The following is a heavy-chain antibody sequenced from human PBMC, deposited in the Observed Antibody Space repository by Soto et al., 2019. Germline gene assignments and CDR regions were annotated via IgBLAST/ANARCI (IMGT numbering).Heavy chain of an antibody. CDR3: ARAPVMVRGVIDWFDP. V-gene: IGHV4-30-4*01. J-gene: IGHJ5*02. CDR2: IYYSGST. CDR1: GGSISSGDYY. Sequence: SETLSLTCTVSGGSISSGDYYWSWIRQPPGKGLEWIGYIYYSGSTYYNPSLKSRVTISVDTSKNQFSLKLSSVTAADTAVYYCARAPVMVRGVIDWFDPWGQGTLVTVSS. D-gene: IGHD3-10*01.